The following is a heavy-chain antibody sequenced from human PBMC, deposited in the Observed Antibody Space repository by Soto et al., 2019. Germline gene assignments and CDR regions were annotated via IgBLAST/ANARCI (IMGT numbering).Heavy chain of an antibody. CDR2: LGGGGFDT. J-gene: IGHJ3*02. CDR1: GFIFSDYY. V-gene: IGHV3-23*01. D-gene: IGHD3-22*01. CDR3: AVHSYDISGPGPFDI. Sequence: GGSLRLSCAASGFIFSDYYMSWIRQAPGKGLEWVSALGGGGFDTYYADSVNGRFTISRDNSKTTVYLQMNSLRAEDTAVYYCAVHSYDISGPGPFDIWGQGTMVTVSS.